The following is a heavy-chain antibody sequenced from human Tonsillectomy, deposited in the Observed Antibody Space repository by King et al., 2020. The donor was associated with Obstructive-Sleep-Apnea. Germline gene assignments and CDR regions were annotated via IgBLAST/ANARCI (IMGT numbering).Heavy chain of an antibody. CDR1: GFTFSRYA. J-gene: IGHJ4*02. Sequence: VQLVESGGGLIQAGGSLRLSCAASGFTFSRYAVSWVRQAPGKGLELVSAISSSGDNTYYADSVKARFTISRDNSKNTLYLQMNSLRAEDTAVYYCAKGGGYSQIDYWGQGTLVTVSS. V-gene: IGHV3-23*04. CDR3: AKGGGYSQIDY. D-gene: IGHD5-18*01. CDR2: ISSSGDNT.